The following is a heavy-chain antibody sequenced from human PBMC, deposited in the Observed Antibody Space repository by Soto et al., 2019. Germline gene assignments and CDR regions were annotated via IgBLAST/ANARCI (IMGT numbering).Heavy chain of an antibody. J-gene: IGHJ5*02. Sequence: PGGSLRLSCAASGFTLSSYAMNWVRQAPGKGLEWVSSIIGSGGSTYYADSVKGRFTISRDNSKNALYLQMNSLRAEDTAVYYCAKDRVPSSVNLYHLFDHWGQGTLVTDPS. D-gene: IGHD3-16*01. CDR2: IIGSGGST. CDR1: GFTLSSYA. V-gene: IGHV3-23*01. CDR3: AKDRVPSSVNLYHLFDH.